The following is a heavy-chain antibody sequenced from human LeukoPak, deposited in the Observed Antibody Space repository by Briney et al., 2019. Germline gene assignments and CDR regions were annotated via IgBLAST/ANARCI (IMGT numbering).Heavy chain of an antibody. D-gene: IGHD1-26*01. J-gene: IGHJ4*02. CDR2: IYTSGST. CDR3: ARDRYKWELSD. CDR1: GGSISSGSHY. Sequence: SQTLSLTCTVSGGSISSGSHYWSWIRQPAGKGLEWIGRIYTSGSTNYNPSLKSPVTISVDTSKNQFSLKLSSVTAADTAVYYCARDRYKWELSDWGQGTLVTVSS. V-gene: IGHV4-61*02.